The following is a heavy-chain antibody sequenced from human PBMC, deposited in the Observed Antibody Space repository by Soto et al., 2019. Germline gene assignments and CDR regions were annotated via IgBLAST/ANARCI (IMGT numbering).Heavy chain of an antibody. V-gene: IGHV3-48*02. Sequence: EVQLVESGGGLVQPGGSLRLSCAASGFTFSTYSMNWVRQAPGKGLEWVSYISRGSSIIYYGDSVKGRFTISRDNAENSLYLQMNSLRDEDTAVYYCARGPEFGELWGWSHPWVQGTLVTVSS. CDR3: ARGPEFGELWGWSHP. CDR2: ISRGSSII. D-gene: IGHD3-10*01. J-gene: IGHJ5*02. CDR1: GFTFSTYS.